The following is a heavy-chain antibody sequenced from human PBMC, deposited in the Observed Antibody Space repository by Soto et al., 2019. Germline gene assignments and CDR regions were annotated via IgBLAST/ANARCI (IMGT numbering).Heavy chain of an antibody. CDR3: ARAKTHYSKLVESGRDYYYYYYMDV. Sequence: GGSLRLSCAASGFTFSDYYMSWIRQAPGKGLEWVSYISSSGSTIYYADSVKGRFTISRDNAKNSLYLQMNSLRAEDTAVYYCARAKTHYSKLVESGRDYYYYYYMDVWGKGTTVTVSS. J-gene: IGHJ6*03. V-gene: IGHV3-11*01. CDR2: ISSSGSTI. CDR1: GFTFSDYY. D-gene: IGHD4-4*01.